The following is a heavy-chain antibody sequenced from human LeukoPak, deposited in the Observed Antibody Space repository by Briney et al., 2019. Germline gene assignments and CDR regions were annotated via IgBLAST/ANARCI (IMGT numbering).Heavy chain of an antibody. V-gene: IGHV3-30*04. Sequence: GRSLRLSCAASGFTFSSYAMHWVRQAPGKGLEWVAVISYDGSNKYYADSVKGRFTISRDNSKNTLYLQMNSLRAEDTAVYYCAGDYDYVWGSYRYTNYWGQGTLVTVS. D-gene: IGHD3-16*02. J-gene: IGHJ4*02. CDR2: ISYDGSNK. CDR3: AGDYDYVWGSYRYTNY. CDR1: GFTFSSYA.